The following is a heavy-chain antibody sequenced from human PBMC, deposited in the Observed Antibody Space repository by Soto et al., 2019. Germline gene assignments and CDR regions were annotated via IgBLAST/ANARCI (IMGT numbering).Heavy chain of an antibody. CDR3: ANAMSFCIGGSCSTAFAS. CDR1: GFSLSTHGVA. J-gene: IGHJ4*02. V-gene: IGHV2-5*02. D-gene: IGHD2-15*01. CDR2: IYWDDDK. Sequence: QITLKASGPTLVKPTQTLTLTCTFSGFSLSTHGVAVGWIRQPAGKALEWLAIIYWDDDKYYSASLNSRLTTPQDTSENQVGLTMIHMDPVDTATCLCANAMSFCIGGSCSTAFASWGQGTLVSVSS.